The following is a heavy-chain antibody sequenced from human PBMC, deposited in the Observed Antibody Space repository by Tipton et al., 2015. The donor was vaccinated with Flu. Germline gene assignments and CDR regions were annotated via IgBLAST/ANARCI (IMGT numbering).Heavy chain of an antibody. CDR2: INHSGST. D-gene: IGHD6-19*01. CDR1: GGSFSGYY. CDR3: ATPRRRYSSGWYYFDY. V-gene: IGHV4-34*01. J-gene: IGHJ4*02. Sequence: TLSLTCAVYGGSFSGYYWSWIRQPPGKGLEWIGEINHSGSTNYNPSLKSRVTISVDTSKNQFSLKLSSVTAADTAVYYCATPRRRYSSGWYYFDYWAQGTLVTVSS.